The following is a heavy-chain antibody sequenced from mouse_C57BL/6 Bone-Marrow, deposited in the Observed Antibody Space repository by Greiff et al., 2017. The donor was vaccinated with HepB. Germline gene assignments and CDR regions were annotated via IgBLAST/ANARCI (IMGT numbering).Heavy chain of an antibody. J-gene: IGHJ2*01. CDR2: IRSKSSNYAT. CDR3: VRGTVVAEGYYFDY. D-gene: IGHD1-1*01. CDR1: GFTFNTYA. V-gene: IGHV10-3*01. Sequence: EVHLVESGGGLVQPKGSLKLSCAASGFTFNTYAMHWVRQAPGKGLEWVARIRSKSSNYATYYADSVKDRFTISRDDSQSMLYLQMNNLKTEDTAMYYCVRGTVVAEGYYFDYWGQGTTLTVSS.